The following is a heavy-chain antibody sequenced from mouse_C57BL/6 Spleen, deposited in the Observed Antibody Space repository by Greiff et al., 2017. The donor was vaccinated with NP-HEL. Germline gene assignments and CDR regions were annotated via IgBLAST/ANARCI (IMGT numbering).Heavy chain of an antibody. V-gene: IGHV1-82*01. Sequence: QVQLQQSGPELVKPGASVKISCKASGYAFSSSWMNWVKQRPGTGLEWIGRIYPGDGDTNYNGKFQGKATLTADKSSSTAYLQLSRLTAEDSAGYFCARSYDGNPFAYWGQRTLVTVSA. J-gene: IGHJ3*01. CDR2: IYPGDGDT. CDR3: ARSYDGNPFAY. CDR1: GYAFSSSW. D-gene: IGHD2-1*01.